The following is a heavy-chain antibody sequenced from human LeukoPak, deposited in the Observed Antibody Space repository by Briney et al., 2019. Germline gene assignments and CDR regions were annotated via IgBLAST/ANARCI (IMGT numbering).Heavy chain of an antibody. CDR2: IYYSGST. CDR1: GGSISSGGYY. CDR3: AREHNWNDVFDY. D-gene: IGHD1-20*01. J-gene: IGHJ4*02. Sequence: SETLSLTCTVSGGSISSGGYYWSWIRQHPGKGLEWIGYIYYSGSTYYNPSLKSRVTISVDTSKNQFSLKLSSVTAEDTAVYYCAREHNWNDVFDYWGQGTLVTVSS. V-gene: IGHV4-31*03.